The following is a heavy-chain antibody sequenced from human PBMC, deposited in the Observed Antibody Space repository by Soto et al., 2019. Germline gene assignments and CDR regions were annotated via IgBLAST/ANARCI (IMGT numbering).Heavy chain of an antibody. CDR3: AILQWDYYDSSGYLDAFDI. CDR1: GYTFTSYG. V-gene: IGHV1-18*01. Sequence: ASVKVSCKASGYTFTSYGISWVRQAPGQGLEWMGWISAYNGTANYAQKFQGRVTITADESTSTAYMELSSLRSEDTAVYYCAILQWDYYDSSGYLDAFDIRGQGTMVTVSS. D-gene: IGHD3-22*01. J-gene: IGHJ3*02. CDR2: ISAYNGTA.